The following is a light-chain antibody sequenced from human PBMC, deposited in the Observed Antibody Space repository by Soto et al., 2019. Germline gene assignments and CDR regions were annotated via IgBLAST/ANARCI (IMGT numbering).Light chain of an antibody. Sequence: QAVVTQPPSASGTPGQRVTISCSGSSSNIGSNYVYWYQQLPGTAPKLLIYRNNKRPSGVPDRFSGAKSGTSASLAISGLRSEDEADYYCAAWDDSLSGGVFGGGTKLTVL. J-gene: IGLJ3*02. CDR2: RNN. CDR1: SSNIGSNY. CDR3: AAWDDSLSGGV. V-gene: IGLV1-47*01.